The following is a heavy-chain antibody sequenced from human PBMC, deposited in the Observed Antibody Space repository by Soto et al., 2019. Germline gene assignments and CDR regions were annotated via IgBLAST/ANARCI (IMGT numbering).Heavy chain of an antibody. CDR1: GGSFSDYY. V-gene: IGHV4-34*01. Sequence: SDTLSLTCAVYGGSFSDYYWSWIRQPPGKGLEWIGEINHSGSTNYNPSLKSRVTISVDTSKNQFSLKLSSVTAADTAVYYCARVGYYYGSGSYDWFDPWGQGTLVTVSS. CDR3: ARVGYYYGSGSYDWFDP. D-gene: IGHD3-10*01. CDR2: INHSGST. J-gene: IGHJ5*02.